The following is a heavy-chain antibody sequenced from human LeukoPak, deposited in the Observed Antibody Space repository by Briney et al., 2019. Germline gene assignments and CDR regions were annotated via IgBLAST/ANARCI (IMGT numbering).Heavy chain of an antibody. Sequence: ASVKVSCKASGYTFTSYDINWVRQATGQGLEWMGWMNPNSGNTGYAQKFRGRVTMTRNTSISTAYTELSSLRSEDTAVYYCYAMVRGVSFDPWGQGTLVTVSS. J-gene: IGHJ5*02. CDR1: GYTFTSYD. CDR3: YAMVRGVSFDP. V-gene: IGHV1-8*01. D-gene: IGHD3-10*01. CDR2: MNPNSGNT.